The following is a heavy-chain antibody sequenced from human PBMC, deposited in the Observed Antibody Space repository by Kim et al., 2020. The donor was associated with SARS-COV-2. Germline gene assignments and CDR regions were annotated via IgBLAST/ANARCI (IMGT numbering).Heavy chain of an antibody. V-gene: IGHV5-51*01. CDR2: IFPGTSIPDT. D-gene: IGHD7-27*01. Sequence: GESLKISCHGSGYTFADYWVGWVRQMPGKGLEWMAIIFPGTSIPDTKYSPSFQGRVLLSVDKSINTAYLQWNSLEASDTAIYYCPRLPAMTTGDNYFAFWGLGTLVTVSS. CDR1: GYTFADYW. CDR3: PRLPAMTTGDNYFAF. J-gene: IGHJ4*02.